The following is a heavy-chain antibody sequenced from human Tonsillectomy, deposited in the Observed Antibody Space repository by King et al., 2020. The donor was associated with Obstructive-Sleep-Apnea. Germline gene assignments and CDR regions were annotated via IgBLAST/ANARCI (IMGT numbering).Heavy chain of an antibody. CDR2: IRGKAYGGTT. D-gene: IGHD3-3*01. J-gene: IGHJ2*01. V-gene: IGHV3-49*03. CDR1: GFTFGDFA. Sequence: VQLVESGGGLVQPGRSLRLSCTASGFTFGDFAMSWFRQAPGKGLEWVGFIRGKAYGGTTDYAASVKGRFTISRNDSKNIAYLQMNSLKTEDKAVYYCTRDAGITILGVVISYWYFDLWGRGTLVTVSS. CDR3: TRDAGITILGVVISYWYFDL.